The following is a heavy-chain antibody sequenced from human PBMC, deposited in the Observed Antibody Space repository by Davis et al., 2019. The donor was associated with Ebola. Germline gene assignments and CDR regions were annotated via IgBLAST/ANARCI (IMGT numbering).Heavy chain of an antibody. CDR3: ARTFSYSSSYLYYYYYYGMDV. CDR2: MNPNSGNT. V-gene: IGHV1-8*01. D-gene: IGHD6-6*01. CDR1: GYTFTSYD. Sequence: ASVKVSCKASGYTFTSYDINWVRQATGQGLEWMGWMNPNSGNTGYAQKFQGRVTMTRNTSISTAYMELSSLRSEDTAVYYCARTFSYSSSYLYYYYYYGMDVWGQGTTVTVSS. J-gene: IGHJ6*02.